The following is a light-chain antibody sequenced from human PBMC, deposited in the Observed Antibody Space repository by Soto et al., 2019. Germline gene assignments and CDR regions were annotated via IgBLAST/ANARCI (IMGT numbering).Light chain of an antibody. CDR3: SSYGGYNNVI. V-gene: IGLV2-8*01. J-gene: IGLJ2*01. CDR1: SSDVGGYNY. Sequence: QSVLTQPPSASGSPGQSVTISCTGTSSDVGGYNYVSWYQQHPDKAPKLIIYEVSKRPSGVPDRFSGSKSGNTASLTVSGLQAEDVADYYCSSYGGYNNVIFGGGTKLTVL. CDR2: EVS.